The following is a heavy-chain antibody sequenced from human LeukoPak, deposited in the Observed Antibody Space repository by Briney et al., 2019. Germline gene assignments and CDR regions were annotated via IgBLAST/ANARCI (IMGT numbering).Heavy chain of an antibody. V-gene: IGHV4-39*01. D-gene: IGHD2-15*01. CDR3: ARRYCSGGSCYFDY. CDR1: GGSISSSSYY. CDR2: IYYSGST. J-gene: IGHJ4*02. Sequence: SETLSLTCTVSGGSISSSSYYWGWIRQPPGKGLEWIGSIYYSGSTYYNPSLKSRVTISVDTSKNQFSLKLSSVTAADTAVYYCARRYCSGGSCYFDYWGQGTQVTVSS.